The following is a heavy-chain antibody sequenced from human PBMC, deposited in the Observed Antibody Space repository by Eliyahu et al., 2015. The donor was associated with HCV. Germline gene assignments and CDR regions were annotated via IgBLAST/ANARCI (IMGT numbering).Heavy chain of an antibody. J-gene: IGHJ6*02. Sequence: QVQLVESGGGVVQPGRSLRLSCAAXGFTFSSYGMRWVRQAPGNGLEWVAVIWYDGSNKYYADSVKGRFTISRDNSKNTLYLQMNSLRAEDTAVYYCARARVLRIQLWFSAYGMDVWGQGTTVTVSS. CDR1: GFTFSSYG. D-gene: IGHD5-18*01. CDR3: ARARVLRIQLWFSAYGMDV. CDR2: IWYDGSNK. V-gene: IGHV3-33*08.